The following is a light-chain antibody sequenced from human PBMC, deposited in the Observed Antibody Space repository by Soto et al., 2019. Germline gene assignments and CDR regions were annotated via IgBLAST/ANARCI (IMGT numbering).Light chain of an antibody. V-gene: IGKV3-11*01. J-gene: IGKJ4*01. CDR1: QSVSSY. CDR3: EQRSNWLLT. CDR2: DAS. Sequence: ENVLTRTPATLSWSPKKKETNSCRPSQSVSSYLAWYQQKPGQAPRLLIYDASNRATGIPARFSGSGSGTDFTLTISSLEPEDFAVYYCEQRSNWLLTFGGGTKVDIK.